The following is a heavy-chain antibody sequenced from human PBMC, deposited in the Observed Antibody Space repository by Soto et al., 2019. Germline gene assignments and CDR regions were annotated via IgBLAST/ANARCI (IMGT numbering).Heavy chain of an antibody. J-gene: IGHJ6*02. D-gene: IGHD1-26*01. Sequence: QVQLVESGGGLVKPGGSLRLSCAASGFTFSDYHMSWIRQAPGKGLEWVSYISSSGSNVYYADSVKGRFTISREKAKNSLYLQMNSLRVEDTAEYYCARRIVGTTGHAMDVWGQGTTVTVSS. CDR1: GFTFSDYH. CDR3: ARRIVGTTGHAMDV. V-gene: IGHV3-11*01. CDR2: ISSSGSNV.